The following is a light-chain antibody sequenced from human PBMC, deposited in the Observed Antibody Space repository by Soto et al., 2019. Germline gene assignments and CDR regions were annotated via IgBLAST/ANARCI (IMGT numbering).Light chain of an antibody. CDR2: DAS. CDR1: QRISTW. Sequence: DIQMTQSPPTLSASVVDGVTITCRASQRISTWLAWYQQKPGKAPKLLIYDASSLESGVPSRFSGSGSGTEFTLTISSLQPDDFATYYCQQYNSYPWTFGQGTKVDI. V-gene: IGKV1-5*01. CDR3: QQYNSYPWT. J-gene: IGKJ1*01.